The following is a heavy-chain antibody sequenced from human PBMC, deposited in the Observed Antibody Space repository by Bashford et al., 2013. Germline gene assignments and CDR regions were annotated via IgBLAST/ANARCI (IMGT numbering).Heavy chain of an antibody. CDR3: ARDDPRYGSGSYYHP. CDR2: ISAYNGNT. CDR1: GYTFTSYG. Sequence: ASVKVSCKASGYTFTSYGISWVRQAPGQGLEWMGWISAYNGNTNYAQKLQGRVTMTTDTSTSTAYMELRSLRSDDTAVYYCARDDPRYGSGSYYHPWGQGTLVTVSS. V-gene: IGHV1-18*01. D-gene: IGHD3-10*01. J-gene: IGHJ5*02.